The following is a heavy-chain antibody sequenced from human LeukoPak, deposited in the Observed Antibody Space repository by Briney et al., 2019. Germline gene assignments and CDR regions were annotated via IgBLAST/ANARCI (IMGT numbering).Heavy chain of an antibody. V-gene: IGHV1-8*03. J-gene: IGHJ6*03. CDR3: ARGSPGGPRGGNYKKFSYYYMDV. CDR2: MNPNSGNT. CDR1: GYTFTSYD. D-gene: IGHD4-23*01. Sequence: ASVKVSCKASGYTFTSYDINWVRQATGQGLEWMGWMNPNSGNTGYAQKFQGRVTITRNTSISTAYMELSSLRSEDTAVYYCARGSPGGPRGGNYKKFSYYYMDVWGKGTTVTVSS.